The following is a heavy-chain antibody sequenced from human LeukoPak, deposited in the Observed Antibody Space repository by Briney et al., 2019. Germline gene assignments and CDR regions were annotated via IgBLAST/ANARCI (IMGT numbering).Heavy chain of an antibody. CDR3: ARATYGDNRWFDP. V-gene: IGHV4-59*08. CDR1: GGSISSYY. Sequence: PSETLSLTCTVSGGSISSYYWSWIRQPPGKGLEWIGYFFYSGSTYYNPSLKSRVTISVDTSKSQFSLRLSSVTAADTAVYYCARATYGDNRWFDPWGQGTLVTVSS. CDR2: FFYSGST. J-gene: IGHJ5*02. D-gene: IGHD4-17*01.